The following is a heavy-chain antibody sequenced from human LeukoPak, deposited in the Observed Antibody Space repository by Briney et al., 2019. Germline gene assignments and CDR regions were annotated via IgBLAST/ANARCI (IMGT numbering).Heavy chain of an antibody. Sequence: GESLTISCRGSGFTFITYWIVWVRQMPGKGLEWMGNISPSDSRTTYSPSFQGQVTFSVDKSISTAYLQWRSLNASDTAIYYCARHLPGDYAWFDPWGQGTLVTVSS. CDR3: ARHLPGDYAWFDP. D-gene: IGHD4-17*01. J-gene: IGHJ5*02. CDR1: GFTFITYW. CDR2: ISPSDSRT. V-gene: IGHV5-51*01.